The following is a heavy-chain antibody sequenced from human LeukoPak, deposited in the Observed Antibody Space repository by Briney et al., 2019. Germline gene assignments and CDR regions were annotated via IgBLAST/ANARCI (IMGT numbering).Heavy chain of an antibody. CDR2: IYYSGTT. V-gene: IGHV4-39*07. CDR3: ARVSWFPGTSYYYMDV. D-gene: IGHD1-1*01. Sequence: SETLSLTCTVSGGSTSSSSYYWGWIRQPPGKGLEWIGSIYYSGTTNYNPSLKSRVTISLDTSKNQFSLRLTSVTAADTAVYYCARVSWFPGTSYYYMDVWGKGTTVTVSS. CDR1: GGSTSSSSYY. J-gene: IGHJ6*03.